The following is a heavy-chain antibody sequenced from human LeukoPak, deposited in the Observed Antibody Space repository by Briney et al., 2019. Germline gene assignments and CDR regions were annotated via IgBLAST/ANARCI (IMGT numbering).Heavy chain of an antibody. CDR3: ATGSKDYYYYGMDV. CDR2: IYYSGST. CDR1: GGSISSYY. V-gene: IGHV4-59*08. Sequence: SENLSLTCTVSGGSISSYYWSWIRQPPGKGLEWLGYIYYSGSTNYNPSLKSRVTISVDTSKNQFSLKLSSVTAADTAVYYCATGSKDYYYYGMDVWGQGTTVTVSS. J-gene: IGHJ6*02. D-gene: IGHD3-10*01.